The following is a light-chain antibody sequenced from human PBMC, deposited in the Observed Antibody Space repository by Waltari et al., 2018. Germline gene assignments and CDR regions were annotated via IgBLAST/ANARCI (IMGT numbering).Light chain of an antibody. Sequence: QSALTQPASVSGSPGQSITFSCTGTSRDVGTYNLVSWYQHHPGKAPKLMIYEVNKRSSVVSNRFSGSKSGNPASLTLSGLQAEDEAYYYCCSYAGGNSLWVFGGGTKVTVL. CDR1: SRDVGTYNL. CDR2: EVN. CDR3: CSYAGGNSLWV. J-gene: IGLJ3*02. V-gene: IGLV2-23*02.